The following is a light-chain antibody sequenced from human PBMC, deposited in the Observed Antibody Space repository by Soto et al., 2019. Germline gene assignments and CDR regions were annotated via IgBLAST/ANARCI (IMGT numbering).Light chain of an antibody. CDR2: GNS. Sequence: QSVLTQPPSVSGAPGQRVTISCTGSSSNIGAGCDVHWYQQLPGTAPKLLIYGNSNRPSGVPDRFSGSKSGTSASLAITGLQAEDEADYYCQSYDSSLSAYVVFGGGTKLTVL. J-gene: IGLJ2*01. CDR1: SSNIGAGCD. V-gene: IGLV1-40*01. CDR3: QSYDSSLSAYVV.